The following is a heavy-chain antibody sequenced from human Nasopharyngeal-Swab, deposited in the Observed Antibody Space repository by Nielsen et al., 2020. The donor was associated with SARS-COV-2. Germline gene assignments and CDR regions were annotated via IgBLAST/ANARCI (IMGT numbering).Heavy chain of an antibody. Sequence: GGSLRLSCAASGFTFSSYSMNWVRQAPGKGLEWVSSISSSSSYIYYADSVKGRFTISRDNAKNSLYLQMNSLRAEGTAVYYCTRDPQGYYYYMDVWGKGTTVTVSS. V-gene: IGHV3-21*01. J-gene: IGHJ6*03. CDR2: ISSSSSYI. CDR3: TRDPQGYYYYMDV. CDR1: GFTFSSYS.